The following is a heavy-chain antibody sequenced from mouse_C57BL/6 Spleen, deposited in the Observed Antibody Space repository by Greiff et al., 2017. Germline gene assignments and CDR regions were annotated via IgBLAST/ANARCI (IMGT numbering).Heavy chain of an antibody. J-gene: IGHJ4*01. V-gene: IGHV10-1*01. CDR3: VRQQARLREAMDY. D-gene: IGHD2-2*01. CDR2: IRSKSNNYAT. CDR1: GFSFNTYA. Sequence: EVHLVESGGGLVQPKGSLKLSCAASGFSFNTYAMNWVRQAPGKGLEWVARIRSKSNNYATYYADSVKDRFTISRDDSESMLYLQMNNLKTEDTAMYYCVRQQARLREAMDYWGQGTSVTVSS.